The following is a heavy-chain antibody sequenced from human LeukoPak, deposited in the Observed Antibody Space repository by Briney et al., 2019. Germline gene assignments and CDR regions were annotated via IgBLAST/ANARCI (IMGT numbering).Heavy chain of an antibody. Sequence: PSETLSLTCSVPGDSINNYYWSWIRQPPGKGLEWIGYIYYSGNTNYNPTLKSRVTISKDTSKKQISLNLRSVTAADTAVYYCARGSNWLDPWGQGTLVTVSS. CDR2: IYYSGNT. J-gene: IGHJ5*02. CDR3: ARGSNWLDP. CDR1: GDSINNYY. V-gene: IGHV4-59*01. D-gene: IGHD6-6*01.